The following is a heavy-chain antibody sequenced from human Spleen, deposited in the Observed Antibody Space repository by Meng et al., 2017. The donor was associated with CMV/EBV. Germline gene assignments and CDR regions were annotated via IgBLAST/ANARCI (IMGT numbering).Heavy chain of an antibody. Sequence: CTVSGGSISSGDYYWSWIRQPPGKGLEWIGYIYYSGSTYYNPSLKSRVTISVDTSKNQFSLKLSSVTAADTAVYYCARGDNGGWVDPWGQGTLVTVSS. CDR3: ARGDNGGWVDP. D-gene: IGHD2-8*01. J-gene: IGHJ5*02. V-gene: IGHV4-30-4*08. CDR2: IYYSGST. CDR1: GGSISSGDYY.